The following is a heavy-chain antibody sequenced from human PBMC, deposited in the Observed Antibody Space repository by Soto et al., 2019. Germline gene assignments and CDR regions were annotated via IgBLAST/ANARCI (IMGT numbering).Heavy chain of an antibody. CDR3: ARDMGYCSSTSCYSAPGAFDI. J-gene: IGHJ3*02. CDR1: GYTFTGYY. V-gene: IGHV1-2*04. Sequence: ASVKVSCKASGYTFTGYYMHWVRQAPGQGLEWMGWINPNSGGTNYAQKFQGWVTMTRDTSISTAYMELSRLRSDDTAVYYCARDMGYCSSTSCYSAPGAFDIWGQGTTVTVSS. CDR2: INPNSGGT. D-gene: IGHD2-2*01.